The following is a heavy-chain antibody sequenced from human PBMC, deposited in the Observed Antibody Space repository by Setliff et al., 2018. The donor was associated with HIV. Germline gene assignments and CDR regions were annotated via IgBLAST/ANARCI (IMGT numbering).Heavy chain of an antibody. V-gene: IGHV4-4*02. CDR1: GGSIISSNW. Sequence: SETLSLTCTVSGGSIISSNWWIWVRQSPGEGLEWIGEIYHSGSTNYNPSLKSRVTMSVDKSWNQFSLMLTSVTAADTAVYYCARALDRGVRGVIAYWGQGTLVTVSS. CDR2: IYHSGST. D-gene: IGHD3-10*01. CDR3: ARALDRGVRGVIAY. J-gene: IGHJ4*02.